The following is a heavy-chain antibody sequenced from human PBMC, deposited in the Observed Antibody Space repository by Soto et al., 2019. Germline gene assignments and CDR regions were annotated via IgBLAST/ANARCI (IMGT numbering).Heavy chain of an antibody. Sequence: GSLRLSCAASGFTFSSYSMSWVRQAPGKGLEWVSGFRSGGDDGTTYYADSVKARFTISRDNSKNTLFLQMDSPRAEDTAIYYCAKKVNSGPGGQDFDYWGQGTLVTVSS. CDR1: GFTFSSYS. CDR2: FRSGGDDGTT. D-gene: IGHD3-10*01. CDR3: AKKVNSGPGGQDFDY. V-gene: IGHV3-23*01. J-gene: IGHJ4*02.